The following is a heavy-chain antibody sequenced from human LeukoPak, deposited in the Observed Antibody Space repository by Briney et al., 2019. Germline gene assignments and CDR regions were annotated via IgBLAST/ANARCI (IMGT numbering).Heavy chain of an antibody. Sequence: ASVKVSCKASGYTFTSYYIHWVRQAPGQGLEWMGIINPSGGSTSYAQKFQGRVTMTRDTSTSTVYMELSSLRSDDTAVYYCASGNSNWNDANWFDPWGQGTLVTVSS. CDR3: ASGNSNWNDANWFDP. D-gene: IGHD1-1*01. CDR2: INPSGGST. V-gene: IGHV1-46*01. CDR1: GYTFTSYY. J-gene: IGHJ5*02.